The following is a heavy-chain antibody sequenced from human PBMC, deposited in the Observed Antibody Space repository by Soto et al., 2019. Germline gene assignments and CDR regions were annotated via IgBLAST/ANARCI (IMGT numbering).Heavy chain of an antibody. CDR3: ARVERGTATTVVDAFDI. V-gene: IGHV4-34*01. Sequence: QEQLQQWGAGLLKPSETLSLTCAVYGGFVSSGNYYWSWIRQPPGKGLEWIGERSNSGGTHFNPSLKSGVTISVDTSKNQFSLKMSSVTAADTALYYCARVERGTATTVVDAFDIWGPGTMVTVSS. J-gene: IGHJ3*02. CDR2: RSNSGGT. D-gene: IGHD1-1*01. CDR1: GGFVSSGNYY.